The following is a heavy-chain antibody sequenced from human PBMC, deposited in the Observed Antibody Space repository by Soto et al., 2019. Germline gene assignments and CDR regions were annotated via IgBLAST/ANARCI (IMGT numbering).Heavy chain of an antibody. CDR2: ISYDGSNK. V-gene: IGHV3-30-3*01. Sequence: ESGGGVVQPGRSLRLSCAASGFTFSSYAMHWVRQAPGKGLEWVEVISYDGSNKYYADSVKGRFTISRDNSKNTLYLQMNSLRAEDTAVYYCARDAAPYCGGDCYGGRFDYWGQGTLVTVSS. CDR3: ARDAAPYCGGDCYGGRFDY. CDR1: GFTFSSYA. D-gene: IGHD2-21*02. J-gene: IGHJ4*02.